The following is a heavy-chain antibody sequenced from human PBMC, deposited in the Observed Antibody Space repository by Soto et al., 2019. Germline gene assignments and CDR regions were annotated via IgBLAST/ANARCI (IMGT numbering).Heavy chain of an antibody. V-gene: IGHV3-49*04. J-gene: IGHJ4*02. Sequence: PGGSLRLSCTISGFTFGDYAMSWVRQAPEKGLEWVSFIRSKGYGGTTEYAASVRGRFTISRDDSKSIAYLHMNSLRTEDTAVSYCTRDEGIYGGYDAFDYWGQGIKVTVSS. CDR3: TRDEGIYGGYDAFDY. CDR2: IRSKGYGGTT. D-gene: IGHD5-12*01. CDR1: GFTFGDYA.